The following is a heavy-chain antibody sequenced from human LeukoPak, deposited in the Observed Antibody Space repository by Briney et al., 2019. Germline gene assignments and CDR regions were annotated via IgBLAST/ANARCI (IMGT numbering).Heavy chain of an antibody. CDR3: ARDPPEDEWNSLDS. Sequence: PSETLSLTCTVSGGSVNGYHWNWIRQAPGKGLEWIGFIHYSGLTVYSPSLQSRVSMSVDTSRNQFSLDLSSVTAADTALYYCARDPPEDEWNSLDSWGQGILVTVSS. CDR2: IHYSGLT. D-gene: IGHD1-7*01. CDR1: GGSVNGYH. J-gene: IGHJ4*02. V-gene: IGHV4-59*02.